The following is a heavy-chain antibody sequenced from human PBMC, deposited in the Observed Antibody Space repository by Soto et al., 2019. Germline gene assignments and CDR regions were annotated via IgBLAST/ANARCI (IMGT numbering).Heavy chain of an antibody. CDR2: INHSGST. CDR3: AREGHCSSTSCHISFDY. D-gene: IGHD2-2*02. J-gene: IGHJ4*02. V-gene: IGHV4-34*01. Sequence: SETLSLTCAVYGGSFSGYYWSWIRQPPGKGLEWIGEINHSGSTNYNPSLKSRVTISVDTSKNQFSLKLSSVTAADTAVYYCAREGHCSSTSCHISFDYWGQGTLVTVSS. CDR1: GGSFSGYY.